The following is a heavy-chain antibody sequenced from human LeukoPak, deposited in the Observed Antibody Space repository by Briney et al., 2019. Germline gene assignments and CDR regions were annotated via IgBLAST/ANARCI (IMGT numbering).Heavy chain of an antibody. CDR1: GGTFSSYA. CDR2: IIPILGIA. Sequence: SVKVSCKASGGTFSSYAISWVRQAPGQGLEWMGRIIPILGIANYAQKFQGRVTITADKSTSTAYMELSSLRSEDTAVYYRARGQRDGYNSRWGQGTLVTVSS. CDR3: ARGQRDGYNSR. D-gene: IGHD5-24*01. V-gene: IGHV1-69*04. J-gene: IGHJ4*02.